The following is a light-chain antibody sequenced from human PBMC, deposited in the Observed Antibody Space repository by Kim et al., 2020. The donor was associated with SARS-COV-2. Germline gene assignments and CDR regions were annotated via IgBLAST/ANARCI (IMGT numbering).Light chain of an antibody. V-gene: IGLV2-14*04. J-gene: IGLJ1*01. CDR3: SSYTTISTFV. CDR2: DVS. CDR1: NSDVGAYNF. Sequence: GPSITISCTGTNSDVGAYNFVSWYQQHPGKAPNLKIFDVSKRPSVVSNRFSGSKSGNTASLTISGLQAEDEADYYCSSYTTISTFVFGPGTKVTVL.